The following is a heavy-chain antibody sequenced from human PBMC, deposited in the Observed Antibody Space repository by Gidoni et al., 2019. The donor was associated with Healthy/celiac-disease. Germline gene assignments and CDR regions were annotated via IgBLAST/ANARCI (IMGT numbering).Heavy chain of an antibody. D-gene: IGHD3-22*01. V-gene: IGHV3-30-3*01. CDR1: GFPFSSYA. CDR2: ISYDGSNK. CDR3: AREERCSYETPCRAFDI. Sequence: QVQLVESGGGVVQPGRSLRLPCAASGFPFSSYAMHWVRQAPGKGLEGVAVISYDGSNKYYADSVKGRFTISRDNSKNTLYLQMNSLRAEDTAGYYCAREERCSYETPCRAFDIWGQGTMVTVSS. J-gene: IGHJ3*02.